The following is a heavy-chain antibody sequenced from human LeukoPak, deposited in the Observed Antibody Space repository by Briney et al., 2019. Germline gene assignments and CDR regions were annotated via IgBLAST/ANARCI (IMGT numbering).Heavy chain of an antibody. D-gene: IGHD3-10*01. J-gene: IGHJ4*02. V-gene: IGHV3-23*01. CDR2: ISANGQAT. CDR3: ATEIYNIIIFRLAH. CDR1: GFAFGTYA. Sequence: QAGGSLRLSCAGSGFAFGTYAICCFLQAPRVRLEGGSSISANGQATYYAESVEGRVTISRDNSKSKLYLKLNSLTAEDTATYDCATEIYNIIIFRLAHSGQGTLVTASS.